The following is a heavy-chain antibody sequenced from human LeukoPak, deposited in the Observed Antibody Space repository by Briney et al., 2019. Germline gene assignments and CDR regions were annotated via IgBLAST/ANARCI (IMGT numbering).Heavy chain of an antibody. CDR1: GGSFSGYH. CDR2: INHSGST. J-gene: IGHJ3*02. Sequence: SETLSLTCAVYGGSFSGYHWSWIRQPPGKGLEWIGEINHSGSTNYNPSLKSRVTISVDTSKNQFSLKLSSVTAADTAVYYCARGRTAGDDAFDIWGQGTMVTVSS. D-gene: IGHD1-14*01. CDR3: ARGRTAGDDAFDI. V-gene: IGHV4-34*01.